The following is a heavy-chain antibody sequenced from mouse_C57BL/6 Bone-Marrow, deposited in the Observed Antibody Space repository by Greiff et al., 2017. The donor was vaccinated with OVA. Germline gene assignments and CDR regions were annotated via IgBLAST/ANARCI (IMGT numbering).Heavy chain of an antibody. D-gene: IGHD3-2*02. CDR1: GYTFTSYG. CDR3: RGAQATGFAY. Sequence: VKLVESGAELARPGASVKLSCKASGYTFTSYGISWVKQRTGQGLEWIGEIYPRSGNTYYNEKFKGKATLTADKSSSTAYMELRSLTSEDSAVYFWRGAQATGFAYWGQGTLVTVSA. CDR2: IYPRSGNT. V-gene: IGHV1-81*01. J-gene: IGHJ3*01.